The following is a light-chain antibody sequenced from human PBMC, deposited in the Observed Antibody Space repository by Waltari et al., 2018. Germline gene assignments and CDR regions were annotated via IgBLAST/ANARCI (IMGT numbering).Light chain of an antibody. CDR3: SSYTDTNNFV. J-gene: IGLJ1*01. CDR2: EVS. V-gene: IGLV2-8*01. Sequence: QYALAQPPSASGSPGQSVTISCTGASSDIGPYNFVSWYQQHPGKAPKLIIYEVSTRPSGVPDRFSGSKSGNTASLTVSGLQTEDEADYYCSSYTDTNNFVFGTGTKVTVL. CDR1: SSDIGPYNF.